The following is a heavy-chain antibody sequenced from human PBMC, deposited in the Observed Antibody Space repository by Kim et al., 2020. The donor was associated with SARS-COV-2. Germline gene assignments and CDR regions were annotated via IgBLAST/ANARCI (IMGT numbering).Heavy chain of an antibody. V-gene: IGHV4-59*08. J-gene: IGHJ4*02. Sequence: SETLSLTCSVSGGSISGYRWSWVRQPPGKGLEWIAYIDYSGSSNYNPSLESRVTISMDTSKNQFSLRLSSVTAADTAVYYCVRLFGSSNYWGQGTLVTVS. CDR1: GGSISGYR. CDR2: IDYSGSS. CDR3: VRLFGSSNY. D-gene: IGHD3-3*01.